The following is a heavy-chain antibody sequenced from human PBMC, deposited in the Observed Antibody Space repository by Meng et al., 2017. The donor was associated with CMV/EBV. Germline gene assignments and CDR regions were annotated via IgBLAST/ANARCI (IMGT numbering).Heavy chain of an antibody. CDR3: ARGGSPDIVVVPAAIEFDY. V-gene: IGHV1-69*02. D-gene: IGHD2-2*02. J-gene: IGHJ4*02. Sequence: SVKVSCKASGGTFSSYTISWVRQAPGQGLEWMGRIIPILGIANYAQKSQGRVTITADKSTSTAYMELSSLRSEDTAVYYCARGGSPDIVVVPAAIEFDYWGQGTLVTVSS. CDR2: IIPILGIA. CDR1: GGTFSSYT.